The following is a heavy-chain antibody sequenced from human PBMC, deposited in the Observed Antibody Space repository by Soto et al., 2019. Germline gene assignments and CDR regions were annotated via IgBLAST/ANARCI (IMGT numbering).Heavy chain of an antibody. J-gene: IGHJ3*02. CDR1: GFTFSSYG. CDR2: ISYDGSNK. Sequence: QVQLVESGGGVVQPGRSLRLSCAASGFTFSSYGMHWVRQAPGKGLEWVAVISYDGSNKYYADSVKGRFTISRDNSKNTLYLQMNSLGAEETAVYSCAKDPPWSGELAGGDAFDIWGQGTMVTVSS. CDR3: AKDPPWSGELAGGDAFDI. D-gene: IGHD3-10*01. V-gene: IGHV3-30*18.